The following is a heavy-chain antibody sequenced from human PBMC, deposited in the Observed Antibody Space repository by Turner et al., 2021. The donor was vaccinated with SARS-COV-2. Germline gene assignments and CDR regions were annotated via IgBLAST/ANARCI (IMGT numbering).Heavy chain of an antibody. CDR3: ARDSAYLPSKDWFDP. CDR1: GYTFTSYY. J-gene: IGHJ5*02. Sequence: QVQLVQPGAEVQKPGASVKVSCKASGYTFTSYYMHWVRQAPGQGLEWMGIINPSAGSISYAQKFQGRVTMTRDTSTSTVYMELSSLRSEDTAVYYCARDSAYLPSKDWFDPWGQGTLVTVSS. V-gene: IGHV1-46*01. D-gene: IGHD5-12*01. CDR2: INPSAGSI.